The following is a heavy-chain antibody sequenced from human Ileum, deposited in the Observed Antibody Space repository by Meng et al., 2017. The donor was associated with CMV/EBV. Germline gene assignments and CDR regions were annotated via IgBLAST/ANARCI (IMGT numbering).Heavy chain of an antibody. CDR1: GFTVSSNY. CDR3: AREWSDSSGYYPSPFDY. Sequence: GGSLRLSCAASGFTVSSNYMSWVRQAPGKGLEWVSVIYSGGSTYYADSVKGRFTISRDNSKNTLYLQMNRLRAEDTAVYYCAREWSDSSGYYPSPFDYWGQGTLVTVSS. J-gene: IGHJ4*02. CDR2: IYSGGST. D-gene: IGHD3-22*01. V-gene: IGHV3-53*01.